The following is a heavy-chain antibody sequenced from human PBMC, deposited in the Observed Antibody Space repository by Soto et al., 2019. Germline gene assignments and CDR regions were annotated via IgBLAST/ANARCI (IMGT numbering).Heavy chain of an antibody. D-gene: IGHD1-26*01. CDR3: ARLPRELLSANDAFDI. J-gene: IGHJ3*02. Sequence: SETLSLTCAVSGGSISSSNWWSWVRRPPGKGLEWIGEIYHSGSTNYNPSLKSRVTISVDKSKNQFSLKLSSVTAADTAVYYCARLPRELLSANDAFDIWGQGTMVTVSS. CDR1: GGSISSSNW. CDR2: IYHSGST. V-gene: IGHV4-4*02.